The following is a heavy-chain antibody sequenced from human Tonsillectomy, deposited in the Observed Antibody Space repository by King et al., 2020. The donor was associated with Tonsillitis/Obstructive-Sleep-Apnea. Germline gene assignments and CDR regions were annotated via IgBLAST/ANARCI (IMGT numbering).Heavy chain of an antibody. J-gene: IGHJ4*02. CDR2: IRQHGIEK. CDR1: GFTFGRYS. CDR3: AREYCSGGSCYRIFDC. V-gene: IGHV3-7*04. D-gene: IGHD2-15*01. Sequence: VQLVESGGGLVQPGGSLRLSCAASGFTFGRYSMGWVRQAPGKGLEWVANIRQHGIEKYYVDSLKGRLTVSRDDAMNSLFLKMNSLRAEDTAVYFCAREYCSGGSCYRIFDCWGRGTLVTVSS.